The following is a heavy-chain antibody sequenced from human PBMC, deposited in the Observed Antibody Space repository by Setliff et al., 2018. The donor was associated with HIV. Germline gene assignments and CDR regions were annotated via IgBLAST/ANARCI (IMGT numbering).Heavy chain of an antibody. D-gene: IGHD3-16*01. V-gene: IGHV4-59*11. CDR3: ARSQRLLGVQPPYWYFDL. CDR1: GGSISSHY. Sequence: PSETLSLTCTVSGGSISSHYWSWIRQPPGKGLEWIGYMFYNGRSNYNPSLKSRATISVDASKNRFSLKLRSVTAADTAVYYCARSQRLLGVQPPYWYFDLWGRGTPVTVSS. J-gene: IGHJ2*01. CDR2: MFYNGRS.